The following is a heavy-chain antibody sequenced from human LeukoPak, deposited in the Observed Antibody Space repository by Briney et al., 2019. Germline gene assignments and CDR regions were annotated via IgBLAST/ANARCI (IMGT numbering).Heavy chain of an antibody. D-gene: IGHD2-2*01. CDR3: ARFVVVPAAISDAFDI. CDR2: INPNSGGT. J-gene: IGHJ3*02. V-gene: IGHV1-2*02. Sequence: ASVKVSCKASGYTFAGYYMHWVRQAPGQGLEWMGWINPNSGGTNYAQKFQGRVTMTRDTSISTAYMELSRLRSDDTAVYYCARFVVVPAAISDAFDIWGQGTMVTVSS. CDR1: GYTFAGYY.